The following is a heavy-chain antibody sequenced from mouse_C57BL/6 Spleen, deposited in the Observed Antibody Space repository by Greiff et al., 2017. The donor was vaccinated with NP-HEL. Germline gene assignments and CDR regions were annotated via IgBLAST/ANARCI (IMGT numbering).Heavy chain of an antibody. Sequence: VQLKESGPVLVKPGASVKMSCKASGYTFTDYYMNWVKQSHGKSLEWIGVINPYNGGTSYNQKFKGKATLTVDKSSSTAYMELSSLTSEDSAVNYCAYYYGSRRDMDDWGKGTSVTVSS. CDR3: AYYYGSRRDMDD. CDR1: GYTFTDYY. V-gene: IGHV1-19*01. J-gene: IGHJ4*01. D-gene: IGHD1-1*01. CDR2: INPYNGGT.